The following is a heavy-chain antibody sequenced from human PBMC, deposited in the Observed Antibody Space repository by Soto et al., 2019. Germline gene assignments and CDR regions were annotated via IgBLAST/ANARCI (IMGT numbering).Heavy chain of an antibody. V-gene: IGHV3-74*01. CDR1: GFTLSDYW. CDR2: ISDTGSIT. Sequence: EVQLVQSGGGLVQPGGSLRLSCEASGFTLSDYWMHWVRQSPGKGLVWVSRISDTGSITTYADSVKGRFSIFRDSAKNTLYLEMSSLRADDTGIYYCGRTYRYGLLGLDPWGQGTLVTVSS. D-gene: IGHD5-18*01. J-gene: IGHJ5*02. CDR3: GRTYRYGLLGLDP.